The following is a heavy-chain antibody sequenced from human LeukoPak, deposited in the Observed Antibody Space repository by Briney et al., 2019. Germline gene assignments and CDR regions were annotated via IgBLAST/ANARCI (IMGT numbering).Heavy chain of an antibody. V-gene: IGHV3-53*01. CDR3: ARYYYDSSGYPYYFDY. J-gene: IGHJ4*02. D-gene: IGHD3-22*01. CDR2: IYSGGST. Sequence: GGSLRLSCAASGFIVSSNYMSWVRQAPGKGPEWVSVIYSGGSTYYADSVKGRFTISRDNSKNTLYLQMNSLRAEDTAVYYCARYYYDSSGYPYYFDYWGQGTLVTVSS. CDR1: GFIVSSNY.